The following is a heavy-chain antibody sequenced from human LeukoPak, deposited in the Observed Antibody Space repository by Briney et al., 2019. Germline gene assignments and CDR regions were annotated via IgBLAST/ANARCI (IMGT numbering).Heavy chain of an antibody. D-gene: IGHD4-17*01. Sequence: GGSLRLSCAASGFTFSGSAMHWVRQSPGKGVEGVGLIRSIANAPATAYAALVRGRFTISRDDSKNTAYLQINSLKTQDTAVYYCTRRLMTTVNDYWGQGTLVTVSS. CDR3: TRRLMTTVNDY. J-gene: IGHJ4*02. CDR1: GFTFSGSA. CDR2: IRSIANAPAT. V-gene: IGHV3-73*01.